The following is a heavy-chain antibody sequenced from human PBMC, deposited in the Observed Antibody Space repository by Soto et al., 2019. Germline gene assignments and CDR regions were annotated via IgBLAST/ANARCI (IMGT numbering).Heavy chain of an antibody. CDR2: INPSGGST. V-gene: IGHV1-46*03. D-gene: IGHD3-22*01. CDR1: GYTFTSYY. Sequence: ASVKVSCNASGYTFTSYYMHLVRQAPGQGLEWMGIINPSGGSTSYAQKFQGRVTMTRDTSTSTVYMELSSLRSEDTAVYYCAREATYYYDSSGPDPPYYYGMDVWGQGTTVTVSS. CDR3: AREATYYYDSSGPDPPYYYGMDV. J-gene: IGHJ6*02.